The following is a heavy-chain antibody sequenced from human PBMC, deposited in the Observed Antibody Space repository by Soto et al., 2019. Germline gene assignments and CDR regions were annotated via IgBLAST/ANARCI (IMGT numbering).Heavy chain of an antibody. D-gene: IGHD6-13*01. V-gene: IGHV6-1*01. CDR3: ARSGAAAGTGYYYYGMDV. Sequence: PSQTLSLTCAISGDSVPSNSAAWNWIRQSPSRGLEWLGRTYYRSKWYNDYAVSVKSGITINPDTSKNQFSLQLNSVTPEDTAVYYCARSGAAAGTGYYYYGMDVWGQGTTVTVSS. CDR1: GDSVPSNSAA. CDR2: TYYRSKWYN. J-gene: IGHJ6*02.